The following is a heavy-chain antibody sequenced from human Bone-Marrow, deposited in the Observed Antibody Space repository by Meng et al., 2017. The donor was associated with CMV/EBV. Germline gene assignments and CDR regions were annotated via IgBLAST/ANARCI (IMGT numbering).Heavy chain of an antibody. D-gene: IGHD3-10*01. V-gene: IGHV6-1*01. CDR3: AKEGTDAFDI. J-gene: IGHJ3*02. CDR1: GDSVSSNSAY. Sequence: SQTLSLTCAISGDSVSSNSAYWNWIRQSPSRGLEWLGMTYYRSKWYNDYAVSVKSRITINPDTSKNQFSLQLNSVTPEDTAVYYCAKEGTDAFDIWGQATMATVSS. CDR2: TYYRSKWYN.